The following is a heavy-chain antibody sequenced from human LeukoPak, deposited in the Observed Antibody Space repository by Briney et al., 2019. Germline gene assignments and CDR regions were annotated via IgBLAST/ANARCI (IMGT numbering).Heavy chain of an antibody. CDR2: INTDGTVT. D-gene: IGHD6-19*01. CDR1: GFTFSKYW. J-gene: IGHJ4*02. V-gene: IGHV3-74*01. CDR3: ATKQWLAPPPDS. Sequence: GGSLRLSCAASGFTFSKYWMLWVRQSPGKGLESVSRINTDGTVTTYADSVKGRFTVSRDNADNTMFLQMNSVRDEDTAVYYCATKQWLAPPPDSWGQGTPVTVSS.